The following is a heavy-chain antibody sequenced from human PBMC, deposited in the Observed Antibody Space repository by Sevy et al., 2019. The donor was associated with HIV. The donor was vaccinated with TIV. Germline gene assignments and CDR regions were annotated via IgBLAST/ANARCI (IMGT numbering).Heavy chain of an antibody. CDR2: IYDDGST. CDR3: AREGHPDSRGYYFMPLQFYFDN. D-gene: IGHD3-22*01. J-gene: IGHJ4*02. Sequence: SETLSLTCTVSGGSITSNYWSWIRQPPGGGLEWIGYIYDDGSTNYNPTLKSRVTMSLDTSKNQFSLSLTFVTVADTAVYFCAREGHPDSRGYYFMPLQFYFDNWGLGTLVTVS. CDR1: GGSITSNY. V-gene: IGHV4-59*01.